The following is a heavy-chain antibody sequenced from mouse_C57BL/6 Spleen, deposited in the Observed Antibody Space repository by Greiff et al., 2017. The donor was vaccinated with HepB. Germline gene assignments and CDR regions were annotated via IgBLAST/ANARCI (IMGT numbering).Heavy chain of an antibody. D-gene: IGHD2-5*01. V-gene: IGHV3-6*01. CDR3: ARAYYSNHYFDY. J-gene: IGHJ2*01. CDR2: ISYDGSN. CDR1: GYSITSGYY. Sequence: VQLKESGPGLVKPSQSLSLTCSVPGYSITSGYYWNWIRQFPGNKLEWMGYISYDGSNNYNPSLKNRISITRDTSKNQFFLKLNSVTTEDTATYYCARAYYSNHYFDYWGQGTTLTVSS.